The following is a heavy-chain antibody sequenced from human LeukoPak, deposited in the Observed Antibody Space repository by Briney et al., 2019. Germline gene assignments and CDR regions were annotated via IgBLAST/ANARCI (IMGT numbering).Heavy chain of an antibody. CDR2: IYYSGST. D-gene: IGHD3-9*01. CDR1: GGSISSYY. J-gene: IGHJ4*02. CDR3: ARDVGTTGWHTFDY. Sequence: SDTLSLTCTVSGGSISSYYWTWIRQPPGKGLEWIGCIYYSGSTNYNPSLKSRVTISVDTSKNQFSLQLYSVTPEDTAVYYCARDVGTTGWHTFDYWGQGTLVTVSS. V-gene: IGHV4-59*12.